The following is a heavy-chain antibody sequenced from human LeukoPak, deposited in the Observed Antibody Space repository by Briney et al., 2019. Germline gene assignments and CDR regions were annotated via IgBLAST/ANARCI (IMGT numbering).Heavy chain of an antibody. CDR1: GFTFSSYG. Sequence: PGGSLRLSCAASGFTFSSYGMHWVRQAPGKGLEWVAVIWYDGSNKYYADSVKGRFTISRDNSKNTLYLQMNSLRAEDTAVYYCARGGYCTNGVCYTRFGYFQHWGQGTLVTVSS. CDR3: ARGGYCTNGVCYTRFGYFQH. J-gene: IGHJ1*01. CDR2: IWYDGSNK. D-gene: IGHD2-8*01. V-gene: IGHV3-33*01.